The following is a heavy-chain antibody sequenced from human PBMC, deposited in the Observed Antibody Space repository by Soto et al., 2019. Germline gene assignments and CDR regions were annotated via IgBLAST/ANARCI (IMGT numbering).Heavy chain of an antibody. D-gene: IGHD2-2*01. CDR1: GFSFSTYA. V-gene: IGHV3-23*01. CDR2: ISAGGGNT. J-gene: IGHJ5*02. Sequence: EVQLLESGGGLVQPGGSLRLSCVASGFSFSTYAMSWVRQAPGKGLEWVSGISAGGGNTYYADSVGGRFTISRDNSKNTLYLQMSRLRADDTALYYCAKHFEYQLLSRFDPWGQGTLVTVSS. CDR3: AKHFEYQLLSRFDP.